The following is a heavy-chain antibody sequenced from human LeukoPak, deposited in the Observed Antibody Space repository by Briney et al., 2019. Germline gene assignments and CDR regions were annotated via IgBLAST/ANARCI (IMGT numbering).Heavy chain of an antibody. CDR3: ARDNPNYYGTGSYSPTWYYGMDV. V-gene: IGHV3-53*01. CDR1: GFTVSSNY. CDR2: IYSGGST. J-gene: IGHJ6*02. Sequence: GGSLRLSCAASGFTVSSNYMSWVRQAPGKGLEWVSVIYSGGSTYYADSVKGRFTISRDNSKNTLYLQMNSLRAEDTAVYYCARDNPNYYGTGSYSPTWYYGMDVWGQGTTVTVSS. D-gene: IGHD3-10*01.